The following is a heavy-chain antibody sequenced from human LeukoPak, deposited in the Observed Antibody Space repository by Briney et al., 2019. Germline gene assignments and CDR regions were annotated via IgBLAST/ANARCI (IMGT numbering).Heavy chain of an antibody. D-gene: IGHD2-2*01. CDR2: IYYSGST. V-gene: IGHV4-59*08. Sequence: SETLSLTCTVSGGSISGYYWSWIRQPPGKGLEWIGYIYYSGSTNYNPSLKSRVTISVDTSKNQFSLKLSSVTAADTAVYYCARHTTGGGTTTSWSPFDHWGQGTLVIVSS. J-gene: IGHJ4*02. CDR3: ARHTTGGGTTTSWSPFDH. CDR1: GGSISGYY.